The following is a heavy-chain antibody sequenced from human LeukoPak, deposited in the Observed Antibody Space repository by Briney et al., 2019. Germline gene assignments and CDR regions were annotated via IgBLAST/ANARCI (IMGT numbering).Heavy chain of an antibody. V-gene: IGHV3-7*01. CDR3: ARGFEYYDFWSGYSDY. D-gene: IGHD3-3*01. J-gene: IGHJ4*02. CDR1: GFTFSSYW. CDR2: IKQDGSEK. Sequence: PGRSLRLSCAASGFTFSSYWMSWVRQAPGKGLEWVANIKQDGSEKYYVDSVKGRFTISRDNAKNSLYLQMNSLRAEDTAVYYCARGFEYYDFWSGYSDYWGQGTLVTVSS.